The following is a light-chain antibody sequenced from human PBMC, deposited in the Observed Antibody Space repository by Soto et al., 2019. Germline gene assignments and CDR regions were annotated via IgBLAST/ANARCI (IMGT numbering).Light chain of an antibody. J-gene: IGKJ5*01. V-gene: IGKV1-5*01. CDR1: QSISSW. CDR2: ATS. Sequence: PSTLSASVGDRVTITCRASQSISSWLAWYQQKPGKAPKLLIYATSSLQSGVPSRFSGSGSGTDFTLTISRLEPEDFAMYYCHQYGSSPPVTFGQGTRLEIK. CDR3: HQYGSSPPVT.